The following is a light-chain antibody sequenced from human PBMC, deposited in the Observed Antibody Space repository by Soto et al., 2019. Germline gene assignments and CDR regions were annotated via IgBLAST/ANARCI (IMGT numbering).Light chain of an antibody. Sequence: FVLTQSPGTLSLSPGERATLSCRASQTVRNNYLAWYQQKPGQAPRLLIYDASSRATGIPARFSGSGSGTDFTLTISRLEPEDFAVYYCQQFSSYPLTFGGGTKVDIK. J-gene: IGKJ4*01. CDR2: DAS. V-gene: IGKV3-20*01. CDR3: QQFSSYPLT. CDR1: QTVRNNY.